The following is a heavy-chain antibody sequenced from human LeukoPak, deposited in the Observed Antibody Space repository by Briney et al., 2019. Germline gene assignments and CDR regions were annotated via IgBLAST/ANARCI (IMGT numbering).Heavy chain of an antibody. Sequence: GGSLRLSCAASGFTFSSYEMIWVRQAPGKGLEWVSYISSSGSTIYYADSVKGRFTISRDNAKNSLYLQMNSLRAEDTAVYYCARDPGYCSGGSCFRYFDYWGQGTLVTVSS. CDR3: ARDPGYCSGGSCFRYFDY. D-gene: IGHD2-15*01. CDR2: ISSSGSTI. CDR1: GFTFSSYE. V-gene: IGHV3-48*03. J-gene: IGHJ4*02.